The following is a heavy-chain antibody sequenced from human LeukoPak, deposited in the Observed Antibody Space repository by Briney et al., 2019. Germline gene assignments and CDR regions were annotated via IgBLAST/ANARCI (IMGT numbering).Heavy chain of an antibody. J-gene: IGHJ4*02. Sequence: ASVKVSCKASGYTFTGYYMHWVRQAPGQGLEWMGWINPNSGGTNYAQKFQGRVTMTRDTSISTAYMELSRLRSDDTAVYYCARSPTTVTPGFDYWGQGTLVTVSS. CDR2: INPNSGGT. D-gene: IGHD4-11*01. CDR1: GYTFTGYY. CDR3: ARSPTTVTPGFDY. V-gene: IGHV1-2*02.